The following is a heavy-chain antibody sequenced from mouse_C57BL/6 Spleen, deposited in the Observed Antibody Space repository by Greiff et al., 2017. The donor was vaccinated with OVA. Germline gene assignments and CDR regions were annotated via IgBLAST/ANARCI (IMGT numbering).Heavy chain of an antibody. Sequence: VQLQQSGPGLVQPSQSLSITFTVSGFSLTSYGVHWVRQSPGKGLEWLGVIWRGGSTDYNAAFMSRLSITKDNSKSQVFFKMNSLQADDTAIYYCAKRGYYGNFAMDYWGQGTSVTVSS. CDR2: IWRGGST. CDR3: AKRGYYGNFAMDY. D-gene: IGHD2-1*01. V-gene: IGHV2-5*01. CDR1: GFSLTSYG. J-gene: IGHJ4*01.